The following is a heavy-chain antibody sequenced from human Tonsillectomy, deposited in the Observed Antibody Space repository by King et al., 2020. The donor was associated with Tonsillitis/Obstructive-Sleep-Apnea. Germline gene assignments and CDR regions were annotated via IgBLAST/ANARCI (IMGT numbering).Heavy chain of an antibody. CDR1: GGSFSGYY. Sequence: VQLQQWGAGLLKPSETLSLTCAVYGGSFSGYYWSWIRQPPGKGLEWIGEINHSGSTNYNPSLKSRVTISVDTSKNQFSLKLSPVTAADTAVYYCARVGYCSSTSCSTPFDYWGQGTLVTVSS. CDR2: INHSGST. J-gene: IGHJ4*02. CDR3: ARVGYCSSTSCSTPFDY. V-gene: IGHV4-34*01. D-gene: IGHD2-2*03.